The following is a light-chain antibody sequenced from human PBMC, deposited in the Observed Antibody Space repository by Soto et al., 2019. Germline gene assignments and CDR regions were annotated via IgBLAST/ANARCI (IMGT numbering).Light chain of an antibody. CDR2: EVS. CDR1: SSDVGRYKY. CDR3: SSYIRSTLGVV. V-gene: IGLV2-14*01. Sequence: QSALTQPASVSGSPGQSITISCTGTSSDVGRYKYVSWYQHHPGKAPKLMIYEVSNRPSGVSNRFSGSKSGNTASLTISGLQAEDEADYYCSSYIRSTLGVVFGGGTKLTVL. J-gene: IGLJ2*01.